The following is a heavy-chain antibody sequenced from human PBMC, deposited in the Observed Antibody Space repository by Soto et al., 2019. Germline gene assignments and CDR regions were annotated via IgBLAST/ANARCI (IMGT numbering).Heavy chain of an antibody. Sequence: QVQLVQSGAEVKKPGSSVKVSCKASGGTYRSYSISWVRQAPGQGLEWMGEIILIFDITNYAQKVQSRVTITAGESTSTDYMELSSLGSDDTAVYYCARPDEGGYSSNHGYCSALVVRRQGHTLT. D-gene: IGHD3-22*01. J-gene: IGHJ6*02. CDR3: ARPDEGGYSSNHGYCSALVV. CDR1: GGTYRSYS. CDR2: IILIFDIT. V-gene: IGHV1-69*01.